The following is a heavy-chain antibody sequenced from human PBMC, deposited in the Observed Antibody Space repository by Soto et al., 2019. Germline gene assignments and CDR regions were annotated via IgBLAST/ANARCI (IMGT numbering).Heavy chain of an antibody. Sequence: TSETLSLTCTVSGGSISSYYWSWIRQPPGKGLEWIGYIYYSGSTNYNPSLKSRVTISVDTSKNQFSLKLSSVTAADTAVYYCARHAGTYYYDSSGYDFDYWGQGTLVTVSS. CDR2: IYYSGST. CDR3: ARHAGTYYYDSSGYDFDY. V-gene: IGHV4-59*08. CDR1: GGSISSYY. D-gene: IGHD3-22*01. J-gene: IGHJ4*02.